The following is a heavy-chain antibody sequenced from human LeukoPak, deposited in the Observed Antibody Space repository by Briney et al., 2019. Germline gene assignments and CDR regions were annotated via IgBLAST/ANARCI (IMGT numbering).Heavy chain of an antibody. CDR3: ANSGYDPFYFDY. J-gene: IGHJ4*02. D-gene: IGHD5-12*01. V-gene: IGHV4-39*07. CDR2: INHSGST. CDR1: GGSISSGSYY. Sequence: SETLSLTCTVSGGSISSGSYYWSWIRQPPGKGLEWIGEINHSGSTNYNPSLKSRVTISVDTSKNQFSLKLSSVTAADTAVYYCANSGYDPFYFDYWGQGTLVTVSS.